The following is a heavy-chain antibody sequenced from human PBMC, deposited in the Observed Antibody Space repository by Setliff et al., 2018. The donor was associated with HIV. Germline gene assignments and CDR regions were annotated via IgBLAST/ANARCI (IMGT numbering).Heavy chain of an antibody. V-gene: IGHV4-39*02. J-gene: IGHJ2*01. Sequence: ETLSLTCTVSGGSISNSNHYWGWIRQPPGKGLEWVGSIYYIGTTYYNPSLKSRVTISIDTSKNDFSLKLTSVTAADTAMYYCARLASTRDWYFDLWGRGTLVTVSS. CDR1: GGSISNSNHY. CDR3: ARLASTRDWYFDL. CDR2: IYYIGTT.